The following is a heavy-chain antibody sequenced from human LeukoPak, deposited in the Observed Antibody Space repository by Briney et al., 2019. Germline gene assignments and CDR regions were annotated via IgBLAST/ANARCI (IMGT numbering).Heavy chain of an antibody. V-gene: IGHV1-69*04. CDR1: GGTFSSYA. CDR2: IIPILGIA. Sequence: SVKVSCKASGGTFSSYAISWVRQAPGQGLEWVGRIIPILGIANYAQKFQGRVTITADKSTSTAYMELSSLRSEDTAVYYCARVTDGSCSNWGQGTLVTVSS. D-gene: IGHD2-15*01. J-gene: IGHJ4*02. CDR3: ARVTDGSCSN.